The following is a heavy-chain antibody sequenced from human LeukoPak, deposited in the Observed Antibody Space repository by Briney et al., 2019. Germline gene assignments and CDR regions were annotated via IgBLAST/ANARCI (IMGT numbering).Heavy chain of an antibody. V-gene: IGHV3-23*01. CDR2: ISGSGGST. J-gene: IGHJ3*02. D-gene: IGHD2-2*01. CDR3: ARTMVVLGAIDAFDI. CDR1: GFTFSTYA. Sequence: PGGSLRLSCAASGFTFSTYAMSWVRQAPGKGLEWVSAISGSGGSTFNADSVKGRFTISRDNSKNTLYFQMNSLRVEDTAVYYCARTMVVLGAIDAFDIWGQGTTVTVSS.